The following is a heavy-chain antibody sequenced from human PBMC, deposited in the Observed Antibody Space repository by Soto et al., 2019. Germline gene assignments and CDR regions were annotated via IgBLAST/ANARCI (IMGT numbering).Heavy chain of an antibody. CDR1: GGAFNTDS. V-gene: IGHV1-69*01. J-gene: IGHJ4*02. D-gene: IGHD4-17*01. CDR3: AREVVTVTTLGYFDY. Sequence: VQLVQSGAEVKKPGSSVKVSCKASGGAFNTDSITWLRQAPGQGLEWLGGIITLFASPYYAPMFQGRVTIAANESTTTAYMELSSLTSEDTAVYYCAREVVTVTTLGYFDYWGPGTLVTVSS. CDR2: IITLFASP.